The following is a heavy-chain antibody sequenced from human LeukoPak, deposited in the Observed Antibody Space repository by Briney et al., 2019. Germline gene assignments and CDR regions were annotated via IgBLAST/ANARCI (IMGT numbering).Heavy chain of an antibody. J-gene: IGHJ4*02. D-gene: IGHD3-9*01. V-gene: IGHV1-69*01. CDR3: ARDQRYFDWLAGPRGIFDY. Sequence: SVKVSCKASGGAFSSYAISWVRQAPGQGLEWMGGIIPIFGTANYAQKFQGRVTITADESTSTAYMELSSLRSEDTAVYYCARDQRYFDWLAGPRGIFDYWGQGTLVTVSS. CDR1: GGAFSSYA. CDR2: IIPIFGTA.